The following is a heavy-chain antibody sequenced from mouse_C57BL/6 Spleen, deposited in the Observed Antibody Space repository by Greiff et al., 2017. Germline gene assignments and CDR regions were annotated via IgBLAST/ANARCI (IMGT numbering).Heavy chain of an antibody. CDR1: GYSFTSYY. Sequence: VKLMESGPELVKPGASVKISCKASGYSFTSYYIHWVKQRPGQGLEWIGWIYPGSGNTKYNEKFKGKATLTADTSSSTAYMQLSSLTSEDSAVYYCAIYDGYYDWGQGTTLTVSS. J-gene: IGHJ2*01. D-gene: IGHD2-3*01. V-gene: IGHV1-66*01. CDR2: IYPGSGNT. CDR3: AIYDGYYD.